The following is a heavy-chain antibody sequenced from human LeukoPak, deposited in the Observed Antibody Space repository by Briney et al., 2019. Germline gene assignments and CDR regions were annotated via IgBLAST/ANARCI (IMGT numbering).Heavy chain of an antibody. V-gene: IGHV1-46*01. D-gene: IGHD1/OR15-1a*01. CDR3: ARDFYPAYNWNTLYY. CDR1: GYTFTSYY. Sequence: ASVKVSCKASGYTFTSYYMHWVRQAPGQGLEWMGIINPSGGSTSYAQKFQGRVTMTRDMSASTAYMELSSLRSEDMAVYYCARDFYPAYNWNTLYYWGQGTLVTVSS. J-gene: IGHJ4*02. CDR2: INPSGGST.